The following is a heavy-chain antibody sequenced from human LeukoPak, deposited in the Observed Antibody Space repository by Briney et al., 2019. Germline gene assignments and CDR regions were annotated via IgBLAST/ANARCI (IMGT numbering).Heavy chain of an antibody. D-gene: IGHD6-13*01. CDR3: AKVTYSSSWHDAFDI. CDR2: ISGSGGST. J-gene: IGHJ3*02. V-gene: IGHV3-23*01. CDR1: GFTCSSYG. Sequence: GGSLRLPRAAAGFTCSSYGMSWVRQAPGKGREWGSAISGSGGSTYYADSVKGRFTISRDNSKNTLFLQMNSLRAEDTAVYYCAKVTYSSSWHDAFDIWGQGTMVTVSS.